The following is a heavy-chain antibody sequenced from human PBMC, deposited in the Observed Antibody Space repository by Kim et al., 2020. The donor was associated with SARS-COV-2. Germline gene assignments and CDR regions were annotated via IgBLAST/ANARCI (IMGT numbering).Heavy chain of an antibody. V-gene: IGHV3-21*01. CDR3: ARGRFGSSGSYSAH. D-gene: IGHD3-10*01. CDR2: ISSTSSYI. J-gene: IGHJ4*02. Sequence: GGSLRLSCAASGLTFRTYTMTWVRQAPGKGLEWVSSISSTSSYIFYADSVKGRFTISRDNAKDALDLQMTSLRVEDTAVYYCARGRFGSSGSYSAHWGQGILVTVSS. CDR1: GLTFRTYT.